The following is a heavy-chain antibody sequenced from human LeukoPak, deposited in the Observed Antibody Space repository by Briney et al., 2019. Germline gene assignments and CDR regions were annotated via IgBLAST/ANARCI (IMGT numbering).Heavy chain of an antibody. V-gene: IGHV3-30*18. J-gene: IGHJ4*02. D-gene: IGHD5-18*01. CDR2: ISYDGSNK. CDR3: AKDSVDTAMVSFVDY. CDR1: GFTFSSYG. Sequence: GWSLRLSCAASGFTFSSYGMHWVRQAPGKGLEWVAVISYDGSNKYYADSVKGRFTISRDNSKNTLYLQMNSLRAEDTAVYYCAKDSVDTAMVSFVDYWGQGTLVTVSS.